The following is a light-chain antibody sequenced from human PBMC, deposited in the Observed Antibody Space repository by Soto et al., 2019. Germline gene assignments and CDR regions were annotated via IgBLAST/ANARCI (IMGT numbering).Light chain of an antibody. Sequence: QSVLTQPRSVSGSPGQSVTISCTGTSSDVGGYNYVSWYQQHPGKAPKLMIYDVSERPSGVPDRFSESKSGNTASLTISGLQAEDEAYYYGCSYAGSPYVFGTGTQVTVL. V-gene: IGLV2-11*01. J-gene: IGLJ1*01. CDR1: SSDVGGYNY. CDR2: DVS. CDR3: CSYAGSPYV.